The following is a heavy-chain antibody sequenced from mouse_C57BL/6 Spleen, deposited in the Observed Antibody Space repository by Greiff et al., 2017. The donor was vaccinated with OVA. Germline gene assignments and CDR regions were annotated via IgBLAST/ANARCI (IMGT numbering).Heavy chain of an antibody. CDR2: INPSSGYT. V-gene: IGHV1-4*01. Sequence: VQLKQSGAELARPGASVKMSCKASGYTFTSYTMHWVKQRPGQGLEWIGYINPSSGYTKYNQKFKDKATLTADKSSSTAYMQLSSLTSEDSAVYYCASRTGTGAMDYWGQGTSVTVSS. CDR3: ASRTGTGAMDY. J-gene: IGHJ4*01. D-gene: IGHD4-1*01. CDR1: GYTFTSYT.